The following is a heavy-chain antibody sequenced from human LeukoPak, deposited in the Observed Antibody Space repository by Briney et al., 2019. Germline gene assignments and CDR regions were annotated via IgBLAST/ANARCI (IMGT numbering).Heavy chain of an antibody. CDR3: ARGSGGATNLDY. CDR2: IYYSGST. J-gene: IGHJ4*02. D-gene: IGHD1-26*01. CDR1: GGSISSYY. Sequence: PSETLSLTCAVYGGSISSYYWSWLRQPPGKGLEWIGYIYYSGSTNYNPSLKSRVTISVDTSKNQFSLKLSSVTAADTAVYYCARGSGGATNLDYWGQGTLVTVSS. V-gene: IGHV4-59*01.